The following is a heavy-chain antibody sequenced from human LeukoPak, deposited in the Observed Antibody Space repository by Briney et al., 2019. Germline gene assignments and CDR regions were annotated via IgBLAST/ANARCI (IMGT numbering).Heavy chain of an antibody. V-gene: IGHV3-21*01. J-gene: IGHJ4*02. CDR2: ITSGSGFK. CDR1: GFTFSSYW. CDR3: ARVAGESRDY. Sequence: GGSLRLSCAASGFTFSSYWMTWVRQAPGKGLEWVSSITSGSGFKFYADSVKGRFTISRDNAKNSLYLQMNSLRAEDTAVYYCARVAGESRDYWGQGALVTVSS.